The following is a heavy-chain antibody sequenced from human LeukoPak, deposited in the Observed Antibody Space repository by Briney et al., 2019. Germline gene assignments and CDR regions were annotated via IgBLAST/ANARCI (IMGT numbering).Heavy chain of an antibody. Sequence: GGSLRLSCAASGFSFGSSPMSWVRQAPGKGLEWVSGISSSGGDTPYADSVKGRFTISRDNSKNTLYLQMNSLRAEDTAVYYCAKKNSGLHPFDFWGQGTLVIVSS. V-gene: IGHV3-23*01. CDR3: AKKNSGLHPFDF. J-gene: IGHJ4*02. D-gene: IGHD4-23*01. CDR2: ISSSGGDT. CDR1: GFSFGSSP.